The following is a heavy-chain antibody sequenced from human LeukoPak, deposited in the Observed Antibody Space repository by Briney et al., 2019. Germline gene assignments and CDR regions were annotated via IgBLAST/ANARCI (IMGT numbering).Heavy chain of an antibody. D-gene: IGHD1-20*01. Sequence: GGSLRLFCAASGCTFRNSAMSWVRQAPGTGLEWVSSIGGHVHSTYYADSVIGRFTISRDDSKNTLYLQMNSLRADDTAIYYCANHRTPNRYHWNYFDYWGQGTLVTVSS. CDR1: GCTFRNSA. CDR3: ANHRTPNRYHWNYFDY. V-gene: IGHV3-23*01. CDR2: IGGHVHST. J-gene: IGHJ4*02.